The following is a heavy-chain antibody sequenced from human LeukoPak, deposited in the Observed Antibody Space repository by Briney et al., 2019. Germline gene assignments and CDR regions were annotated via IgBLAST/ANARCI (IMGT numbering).Heavy chain of an antibody. CDR3: AIYGYSGSYYDPYYYYYMDV. D-gene: IGHD1-26*01. V-gene: IGHV1-2*02. Sequence: VASVTVSCKASGYTFTGYYMHWVRQAPGQGLEWMGWINPNSGGTNYAQKFQGRVTMTRDTSISTAYMELSRLRSDDTAVYYCAIYGYSGSYYDPYYYYYMDVWGKGTTVTVSS. CDR1: GYTFTGYY. CDR2: INPNSGGT. J-gene: IGHJ6*03.